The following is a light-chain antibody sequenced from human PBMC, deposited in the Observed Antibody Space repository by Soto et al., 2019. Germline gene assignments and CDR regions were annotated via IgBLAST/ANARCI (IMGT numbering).Light chain of an antibody. CDR2: EVN. V-gene: IGLV2-14*01. J-gene: IGLJ3*02. CDR3: LSYTSANTRV. Sequence: QSVLTQPASVSASPGLSITISCTGTSSDVGGYKFVSWYQHHPGKAPKLMIYEVNNRPSGVSNRFSGSKSGNTASLTISGLQPEDEADYYCLSYTSANTRVFGGGTKVTVL. CDR1: SSDVGGYKF.